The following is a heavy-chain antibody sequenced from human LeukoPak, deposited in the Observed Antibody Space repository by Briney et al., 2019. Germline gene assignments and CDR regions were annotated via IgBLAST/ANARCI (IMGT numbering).Heavy chain of an antibody. J-gene: IGHJ6*03. Sequence: GGSLRLSCAASGFTSSSYSMNWVRQAPGKGLEWVSSISSTSSYIYYADSVKGRFTISRDNAKNSLFLQMKSLRVEDTAVYYCARGLRTTVWDYYYYMDVWGKGTTVTVSS. D-gene: IGHD4-17*01. V-gene: IGHV3-21*01. CDR1: GFTSSSYS. CDR2: ISSTSSYI. CDR3: ARGLRTTVWDYYYYMDV.